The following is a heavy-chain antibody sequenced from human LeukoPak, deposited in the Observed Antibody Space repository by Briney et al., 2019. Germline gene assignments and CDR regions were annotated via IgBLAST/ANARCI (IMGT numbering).Heavy chain of an antibody. Sequence: GESLKISCKASGYSFRTYWIGWLRQVPGKGLEWMGVTYPGDSETIYSPSFQGQVTISADESISTAYLQWSSLKASDTAMYYCARQVAAAAPDYWGQGTLVTVSS. D-gene: IGHD6-13*01. CDR1: GYSFRTYW. CDR2: TYPGDSET. V-gene: IGHV5-51*01. J-gene: IGHJ4*02. CDR3: ARQVAAAAPDY.